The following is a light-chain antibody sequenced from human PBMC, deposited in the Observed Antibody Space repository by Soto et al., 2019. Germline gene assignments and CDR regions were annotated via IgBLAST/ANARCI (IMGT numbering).Light chain of an antibody. CDR1: SSDVGAYNY. Sequence: QSALTQPASVSGSPGQSITISCTGTSSDVGAYNYVSWYQQYPGKAPKLMIYEVTDRPSGVSNRSSGSKSGNTASLTISGLQAEDEADYYCSSYTSTSALFVFGTGTKVTVL. CDR3: SSYTSTSALFV. J-gene: IGLJ1*01. V-gene: IGLV2-14*01. CDR2: EVT.